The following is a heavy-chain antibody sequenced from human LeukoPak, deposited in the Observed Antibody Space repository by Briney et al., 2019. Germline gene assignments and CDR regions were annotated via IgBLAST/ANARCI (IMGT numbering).Heavy chain of an antibody. CDR3: AKANRITMIVPLDY. CDR1: GFTFSSYA. D-gene: IGHD3-22*01. J-gene: IGHJ4*02. Sequence: QPGGSLRLSCAASGFTFSSYAMTWVRQAPGKGLEWVSSISGSGGSTSYADSVKGRFTISRDNSKNTLYLQTNSLRAEDTAVYFCAKANRITMIVPLDYWGQGTLVTVSS. V-gene: IGHV3-23*01. CDR2: ISGSGGST.